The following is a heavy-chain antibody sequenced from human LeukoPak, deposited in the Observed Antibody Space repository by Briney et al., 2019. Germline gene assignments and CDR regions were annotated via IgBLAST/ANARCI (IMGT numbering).Heavy chain of an antibody. V-gene: IGHV3-30-3*01. Sequence: PGRSLRLSCAASGFTFSSYAMHWVRQAPGKGLEWVAVISYDGSNKYYADSVKGRFTISRDNSKNTLYLQMNSLRAEDTAVYYCAREPPAPFDYWGQGTLVTVSS. J-gene: IGHJ4*02. CDR3: AREPPAPFDY. CDR2: ISYDGSNK. CDR1: GFTFSSYA. D-gene: IGHD2-2*01.